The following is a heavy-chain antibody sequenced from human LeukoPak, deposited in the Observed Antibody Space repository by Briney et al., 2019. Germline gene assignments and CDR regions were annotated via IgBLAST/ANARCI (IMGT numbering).Heavy chain of an antibody. V-gene: IGHV4-30-4*01. J-gene: IGHJ4*02. D-gene: IGHD3-22*01. Sequence: SETLSLTCTVSGGSISSGDYYWSWIRQPPGKGLEWIGYIYYSGSTYYNPSLKSRVTISVDTSENQFSLKLSSVTAADTAVYYCAISSRYYDSSGYWPPFDYWGQGTLVTVSS. CDR3: AISSRYYDSSGYWPPFDY. CDR1: GGSISSGDYY. CDR2: IYYSGST.